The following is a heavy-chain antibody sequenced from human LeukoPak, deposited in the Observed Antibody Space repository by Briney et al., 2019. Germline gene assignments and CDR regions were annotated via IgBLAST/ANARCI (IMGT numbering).Heavy chain of an antibody. CDR3: ASEGLRFLEWLYFDY. CDR1: GFTVSSNY. D-gene: IGHD3-3*01. Sequence: GGSLRLSSAASGFTVSSNYMSWVRQAPGTGLEWVSVIYSGGSTYYADSVKGRFAISRDNSKNTLYLQMNSLRAEDTAVYYCASEGLRFLEWLYFDYWGQGTLVTVSS. CDR2: IYSGGST. V-gene: IGHV3-66*02. J-gene: IGHJ4*02.